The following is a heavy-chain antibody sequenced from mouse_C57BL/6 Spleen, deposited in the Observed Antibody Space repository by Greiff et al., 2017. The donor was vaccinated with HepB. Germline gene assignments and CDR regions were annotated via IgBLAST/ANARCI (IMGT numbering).Heavy chain of an antibody. CDR1: GYTFTSYW. D-gene: IGHD1-1*01. V-gene: IGHV1-53*01. J-gene: IGHJ2*01. CDR3: ARATTVVATGDY. Sequence: FQLQQPGTELVKPGASVKLSCKASGYTFTSYWMHWVKQRPGQGLDWIGNINPSNGGTNYNEKFKSKATLTVDKSSSTAYMQLSSLTSEDSAVYYCARATTVVATGDYWGQGTTLTVSS. CDR2: INPSNGGT.